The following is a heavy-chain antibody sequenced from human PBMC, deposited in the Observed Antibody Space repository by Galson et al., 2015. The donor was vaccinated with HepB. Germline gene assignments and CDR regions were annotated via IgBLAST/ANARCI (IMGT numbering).Heavy chain of an antibody. Sequence: SVKVSCKASGGTFSSYTISWVRQAPGQGLEWMGRIIPILGIANYAQEFQGRVTITADKSTSTAYMELSSLRSEDTAVYYCARGGDIVVVPAAMGEFDPWGQGTLVTVS. J-gene: IGHJ5*02. CDR3: ARGGDIVVVPAAMGEFDP. V-gene: IGHV1-69*02. D-gene: IGHD2-2*01. CDR2: IIPILGIA. CDR1: GGTFSSYT.